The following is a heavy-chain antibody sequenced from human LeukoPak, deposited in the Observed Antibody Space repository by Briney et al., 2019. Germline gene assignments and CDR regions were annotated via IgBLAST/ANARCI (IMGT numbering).Heavy chain of an antibody. D-gene: IGHD3-3*01. V-gene: IGHV3-30-3*01. CDR3: ARDNEWLLYDY. CDR1: GFTFSSYA. CDR2: ISYDGSNK. Sequence: GGSLRLSCAASGFTFSSYAMHWVRQAPGKGLEWVAVISYDGSNKYYADSVKGRFTISRDNSKNTLYLQMNSLRVEDTAVYYCARDNEWLLYDYWGQGTLVTVSS. J-gene: IGHJ4*02.